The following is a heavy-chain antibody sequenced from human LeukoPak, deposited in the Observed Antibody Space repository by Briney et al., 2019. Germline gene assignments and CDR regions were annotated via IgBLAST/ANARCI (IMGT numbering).Heavy chain of an antibody. CDR3: ARDGIAVAGFPFDY. CDR1: GFTFSDYY. V-gene: IGHV3-11*01. J-gene: IGHJ4*02. D-gene: IGHD6-19*01. CDR2: ITSSGSST. Sequence: GGSLRLSCAASGFTFSDYYMSWIRQAPGKGLEWVSYITSSGSSTYYADSVKGRFTISRDNAKNSLYLQMNSLRAEDTAVYYCARDGIAVAGFPFDYWGQGTLVTVSS.